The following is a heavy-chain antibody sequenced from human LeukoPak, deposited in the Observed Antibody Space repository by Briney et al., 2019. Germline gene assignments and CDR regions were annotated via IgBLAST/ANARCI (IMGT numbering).Heavy chain of an antibody. Sequence: SVKVSCKASGGTFSSYAISWVRQAPGQGLEWMGRIIPIFGTANYAQKFQGRVTITTDESTSTAYMELGSLRSEDTAVYYCARDLKGSGWEGAFDPWGQGTLVTVSS. CDR2: IIPIFGTA. V-gene: IGHV1-69*05. J-gene: IGHJ5*02. CDR1: GGTFSSYA. CDR3: ARDLKGSGWEGAFDP. D-gene: IGHD6-19*01.